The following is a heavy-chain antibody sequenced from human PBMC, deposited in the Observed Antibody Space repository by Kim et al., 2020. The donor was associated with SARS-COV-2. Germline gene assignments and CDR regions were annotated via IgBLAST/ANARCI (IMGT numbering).Heavy chain of an antibody. CDR1: GGSFSGDY. CDR3: AKGPGSLRRYYYYYYYYMDV. D-gene: IGHD3-9*01. J-gene: IGHJ6*03. V-gene: IGHV4-34*01. CDR2: INHGVTT. Sequence: SETLSLTCAVYGGSFSGDYWSWIRQPPGKGLEWIGEINHGVTTNYNPSLESRVTISLDTSKNQFSLKLNSVTAADTAVYYCAKGPGSLRRYYYYYYYYMDVWGKGTTVTVSS.